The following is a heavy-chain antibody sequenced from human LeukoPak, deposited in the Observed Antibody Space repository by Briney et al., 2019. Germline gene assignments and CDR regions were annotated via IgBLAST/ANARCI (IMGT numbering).Heavy chain of an antibody. Sequence: ASVKVSCKASGYTFTSYGISWVRQAPGQGLEWMGWISAYNGNTNYAQKLQGRVTMTTDTSTSTAYMELRSLRSDDTAVYYCARGTMVRGVISPLGDYWGQGTLVTVSS. J-gene: IGHJ4*02. CDR3: ARGTMVRGVISPLGDY. D-gene: IGHD3-10*01. CDR1: GYTFTSYG. CDR2: ISAYNGNT. V-gene: IGHV1-18*01.